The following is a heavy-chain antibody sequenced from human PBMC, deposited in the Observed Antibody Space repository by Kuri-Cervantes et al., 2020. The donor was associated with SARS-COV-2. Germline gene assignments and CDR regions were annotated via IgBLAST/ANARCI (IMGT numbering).Heavy chain of an antibody. CDR1: GFTFSSYW. V-gene: IGHV3-74*01. D-gene: IGHD3-10*01. CDR3: ASLWFGELFYDY. Sequence: LSLTCAASGFTFSSYWMHWVRQAPGKGLVWVSRINSDGSSTSYADSVKGRFTISRDNSKNTLYLQMNSLRAEDTAVYYCASLWFGELFYDYWGQGTLVTVSS. J-gene: IGHJ4*02. CDR2: INSDGSST.